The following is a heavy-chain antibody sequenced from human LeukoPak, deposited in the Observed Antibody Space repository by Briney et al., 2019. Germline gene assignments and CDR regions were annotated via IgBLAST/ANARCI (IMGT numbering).Heavy chain of an antibody. V-gene: IGHV4-34*01. D-gene: IGHD3-22*01. CDR1: GGSFSGYY. CDR3: ASFADSSGPFDH. J-gene: IGHJ4*02. Sequence: SETLSLTXAVYGGSFSGYYWSWIRQPPGKGLEWIGEINHSGSTNYNPSLKSRVTISVDTSKNQFSLKLSSVTAADTAVYYCASFADSSGPFDHWGQGTLVTVSS. CDR2: INHSGST.